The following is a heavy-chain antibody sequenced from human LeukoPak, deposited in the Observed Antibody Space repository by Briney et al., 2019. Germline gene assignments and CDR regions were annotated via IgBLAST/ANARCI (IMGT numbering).Heavy chain of an antibody. Sequence: GGSLRLSCAASGFTFSRFAMSWVRQAPGKGLEWVSVIYSGGSTYYADSVKGRFTISRDNSKNTVYLQMNSLRAEDTAVYYCARAEITMIVVVTPEFDPWGQGTLVTVSS. CDR2: IYSGGST. D-gene: IGHD3-22*01. CDR3: ARAEITMIVVVTPEFDP. V-gene: IGHV3-66*01. CDR1: GFTFSRFA. J-gene: IGHJ5*02.